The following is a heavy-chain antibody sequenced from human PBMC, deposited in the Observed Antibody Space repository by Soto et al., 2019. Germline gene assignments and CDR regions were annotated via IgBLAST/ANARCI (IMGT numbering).Heavy chain of an antibody. V-gene: IGHV3-7*01. CDR2: IKQDGSEK. J-gene: IGHJ5*02. Sequence: GGSLRLSCAASGFTFSSYWMSWVRQAPGKGLEWVANIKQDGSEKYYVDSVKGRFTISRDNAKNSLYLQMNSLRAEDTAVYYCARDEINAIFGVVIISPRNWFDPWGQGTLVTVSS. D-gene: IGHD3-3*01. CDR1: GFTFSSYW. CDR3: ARDEINAIFGVVIISPRNWFDP.